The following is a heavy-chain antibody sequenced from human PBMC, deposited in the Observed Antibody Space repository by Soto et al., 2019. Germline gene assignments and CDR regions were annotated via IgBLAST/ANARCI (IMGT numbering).Heavy chain of an antibody. CDR3: ARVDDYVWGSFRP. CDR1: GYTFTTHG. V-gene: IGHV1-18*04. D-gene: IGHD3-16*02. J-gene: IGHJ4*02. Sequence: QVQLVQSGAEVKEPGASVRVSCKASGYTFTTHGISWVRQAPGQGLEWMGWLSPYNGKTTYAHKVQGRVTMTTDTSTSTAYMELRGLRSDDTAVYYCARVDDYVWGSFRPWGQGTQVTVSS. CDR2: LSPYNGKT.